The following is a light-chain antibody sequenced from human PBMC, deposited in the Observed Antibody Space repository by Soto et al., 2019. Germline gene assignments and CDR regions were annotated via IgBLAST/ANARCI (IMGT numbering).Light chain of an antibody. CDR2: DDS. Sequence: QSALTQPASVSGSPGQSITISCTGTSSDVGGYDYVSWYQQHPGRAPKLMIYDDSNRPSGVSNRFSGSKSGNTASLTISGLQAEDEADYYCSSYISSSSRVFGGGTKLTVL. CDR3: SSYISSSSRV. J-gene: IGLJ2*01. V-gene: IGLV2-14*03. CDR1: SSDVGGYDY.